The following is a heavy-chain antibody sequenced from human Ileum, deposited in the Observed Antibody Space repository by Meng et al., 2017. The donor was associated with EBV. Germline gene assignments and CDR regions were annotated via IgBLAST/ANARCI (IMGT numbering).Heavy chain of an antibody. CDR1: NGSVSSFGYY. CDR2: MSYTGST. CDR3: ARERGGGDRGIQ. D-gene: IGHD2-21*02. V-gene: IGHV4-61*08. J-gene: IGHJ4*02. Sequence: VPLHESGAGLVKPSATLSLTCSVSNGSVSSFGYYWTWIRQPPGKGLEWIGYMSYTGSTNYKSTLKSRVTISVDKSKNQFSLKLSSVTAADTAVYYCARERGGGDRGIQWGQGTLVTVSS.